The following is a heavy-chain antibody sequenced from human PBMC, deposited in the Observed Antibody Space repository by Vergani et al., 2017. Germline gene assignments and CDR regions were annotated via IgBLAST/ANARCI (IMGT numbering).Heavy chain of an antibody. CDR3: AKARSYDSSGYYPPLGY. V-gene: IGHV3-23*01. CDR1: GFTFSSYA. Sequence: EVQLLESGGGLVQPGGSLRLSCAASGFTFSSYAMSWVRQAPGKGLEWVSAISGSGGSTYYADSVKGRFTISRDNSKNTLYLQMNSLCAEDTAVYYCAKARSYDSSGYYPPLGYWGQGTLVTVSS. D-gene: IGHD3-22*01. CDR2: ISGSGGST. J-gene: IGHJ4*02.